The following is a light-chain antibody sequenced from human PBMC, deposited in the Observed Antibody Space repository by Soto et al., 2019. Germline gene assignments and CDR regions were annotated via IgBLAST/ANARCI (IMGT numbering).Light chain of an antibody. Sequence: QSALTQPASVSGSPGQSITISCTGTSSDVGSYNLVSWYQQHPGKAPKLMIYEGSKRPSGVSNRFSRSKSGNTASLTTSGLQAEDEADYYCCSYAGSSTDVVFGGGTKLTVL. V-gene: IGLV2-23*01. CDR1: SSDVGSYNL. CDR3: CSYAGSSTDVV. CDR2: EGS. J-gene: IGLJ2*01.